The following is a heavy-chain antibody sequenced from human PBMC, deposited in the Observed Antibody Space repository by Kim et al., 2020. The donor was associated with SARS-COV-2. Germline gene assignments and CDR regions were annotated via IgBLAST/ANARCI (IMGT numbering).Heavy chain of an antibody. V-gene: IGHV3-23*01. Sequence: GRTYYAGSVRGRCTNTRDNSKNTLYMQMNSLRAEDTAVYYCAKERGGSDYWGQGTLVTVSS. J-gene: IGHJ4*02. CDR2: GRT. CDR3: AKERGGSDY. D-gene: IGHD3-16*01.